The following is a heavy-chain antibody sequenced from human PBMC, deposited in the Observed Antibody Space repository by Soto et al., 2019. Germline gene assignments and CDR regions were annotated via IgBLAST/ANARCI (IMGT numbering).Heavy chain of an antibody. CDR1: GYTFTSYY. J-gene: IGHJ4*02. Sequence: ASVKVSCKASGYTFTSYYMHWVRQAPGQGLEWMGIINPSGGSTSYAQKFQGRVTMTRDTSTSTVYMELSSLRSEDTAVYYCARDPGITTMVRGALDYWGQGTLVTAPQ. CDR3: ARDPGITTMVRGALDY. V-gene: IGHV1-46*01. CDR2: INPSGGST. D-gene: IGHD3-10*01.